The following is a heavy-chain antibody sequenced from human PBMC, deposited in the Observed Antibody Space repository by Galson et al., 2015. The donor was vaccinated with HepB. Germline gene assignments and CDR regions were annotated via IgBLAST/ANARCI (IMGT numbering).Heavy chain of an antibody. J-gene: IGHJ4*02. V-gene: IGHV4-31*03. Sequence: TLSLTCTVSGASIGVGSYCYNWVRQHPGKGLEWIGFIHDTGNIFYNASLKSRVSLSLDTSKNQFSLRLNSVTVADTGVYYCASGDGSSKIRDWGQGTLVTVST. CDR3: ASGDGSSKIRD. D-gene: IGHD3-10*01. CDR1: GASIGVGSYC. CDR2: IHDTGNI.